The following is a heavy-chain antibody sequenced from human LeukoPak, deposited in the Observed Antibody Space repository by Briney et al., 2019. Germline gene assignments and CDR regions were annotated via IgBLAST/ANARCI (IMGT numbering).Heavy chain of an antibody. J-gene: IGHJ6*02. CDR2: IYHSGST. CDR1: GGSISSSNW. V-gene: IGHV4-4*02. CDR3: ARRPESDYYYGMDV. Sequence: PSGTLSLTCAVSGGSISSSNWWSWVRQPPGKGLEWIGEIYHSGSTNYNPSLKSRVTISVDKSKNQFSLKLSSVTAADTAVYYRARRPESDYYYGMDVWGQGTTVTVSS.